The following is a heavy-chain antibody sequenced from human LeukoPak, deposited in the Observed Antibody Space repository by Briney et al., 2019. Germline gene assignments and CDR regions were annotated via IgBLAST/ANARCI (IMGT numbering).Heavy chain of an antibody. CDR1: GYSISSGYY. CDR3: ARGGRYSGYSEDFDY. Sequence: SETLSLTCTVSGYSISSGYYWSWIRQPPGKGLEWIGEINHSGSTNYNPSLKSRVTISVDTSKNQFSLKLSSVTAADTAVYYCARGGRYSGYSEDFDYWGQGTLVTVSS. CDR2: INHSGST. J-gene: IGHJ4*02. V-gene: IGHV4-38-2*02. D-gene: IGHD5-12*01.